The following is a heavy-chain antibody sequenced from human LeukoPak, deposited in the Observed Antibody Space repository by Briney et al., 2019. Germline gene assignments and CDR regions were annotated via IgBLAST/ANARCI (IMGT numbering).Heavy chain of an antibody. J-gene: IGHJ4*02. Sequence: WLRQAPGXGLEGVSYISSSGSTIYYADSVKGRFTISRDNAKNSLYLQMNSLRAEDTAVYYCARLHSSGYYYFDFWGQGTLVTVSS. V-gene: IGHV3-11*04. CDR3: ARLHSSGYYYFDF. CDR2: ISSSGSTI. D-gene: IGHD3-22*01.